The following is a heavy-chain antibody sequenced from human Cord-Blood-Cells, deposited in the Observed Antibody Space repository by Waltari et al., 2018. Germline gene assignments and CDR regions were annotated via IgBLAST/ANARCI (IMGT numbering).Heavy chain of an antibody. J-gene: IGHJ6*02. D-gene: IGHD3-9*01. V-gene: IGHV4-34*01. CDR1: GGSFSGYY. CDR3: ARDGLRYNYYYYYGMDV. Sequence: QVQLQQWGAGLLKPSETLSLTCAVYGGSFSGYYWRWIRQPPGKGLEWIGEINHSGSTNYNPSLKSRVTISVDTSKNQFSLKLSSVTAADTAVYYCARDGLRYNYYYYYGMDVWVQGTTVTVSS. CDR2: INHSGST.